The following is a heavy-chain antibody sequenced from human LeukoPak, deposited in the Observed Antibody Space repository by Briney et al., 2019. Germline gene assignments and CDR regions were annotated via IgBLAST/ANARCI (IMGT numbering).Heavy chain of an antibody. Sequence: NTSETLSLTCAVSGGSLSGDFWSWIRQPAGKGLEWIGRIYTSGSTNYNPSLKSRVTMSVDTSKNQFSLKLSSVTAADTAVYYCAVTGTTLWYFDLWGRGTLVTVSS. J-gene: IGHJ2*01. V-gene: IGHV4-4*07. D-gene: IGHD1-7*01. CDR1: GGSLSGDF. CDR3: AVTGTTLWYFDL. CDR2: IYTSGST.